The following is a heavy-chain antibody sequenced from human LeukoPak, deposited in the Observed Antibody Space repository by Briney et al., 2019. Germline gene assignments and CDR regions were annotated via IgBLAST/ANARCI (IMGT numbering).Heavy chain of an antibody. D-gene: IGHD5-12*01. CDR1: GFTYSSYA. J-gene: IGHJ4*02. V-gene: IGHV3-30*04. Sequence: PGRSLRLSCAASGFTYSSYAMHWVRQAPGKGLEWVAVISYDGSNKYYADSVKGRFTISRDNAENTVYLQMNSLRAEDTGAYHCAREYNGGLDYWGQGTLVTVSS. CDR2: ISYDGSNK. CDR3: AREYNGGLDY.